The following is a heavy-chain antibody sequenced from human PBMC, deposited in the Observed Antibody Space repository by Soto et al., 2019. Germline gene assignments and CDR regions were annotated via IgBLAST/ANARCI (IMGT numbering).Heavy chain of an antibody. D-gene: IGHD3-16*01. J-gene: IGHJ6*02. CDR1: GYIFVNYG. CDR2: LSPYTGNT. CDR3: VMVDNYVTPTPQDV. Sequence: QVQLVQSGDDVKKPGASVKVSCKASGYIFVNYGIAWVRQAPGQGLEWMGWLSPYTGNTHSATKIQGRLTMTTDTSTSTDYMDLGSLTSDDTAVYYCVMVDNYVTPTPQDVWGQGTTVTVSS. V-gene: IGHV1-18*01.